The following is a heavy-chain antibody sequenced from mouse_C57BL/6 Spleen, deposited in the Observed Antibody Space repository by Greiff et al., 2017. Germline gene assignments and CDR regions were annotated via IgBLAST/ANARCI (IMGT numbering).Heavy chain of an antibody. J-gene: IGHJ3*01. CDR1: GFTFSDYY. CDR2: INYDGSST. Sequence: EVKLEESEGGLVQPGSSMKLSCTASGFTFSDYYMAWVSQVPEKGLEWVANINYDGSSTYYLDSLKSRFIFSRDNAKNIRYLQMSSLKSEDTASYFCASGSYDGYPRFAYWGQGTLVTVSA. V-gene: IGHV5-16*01. D-gene: IGHD2-3*01. CDR3: ASGSYDGYPRFAY.